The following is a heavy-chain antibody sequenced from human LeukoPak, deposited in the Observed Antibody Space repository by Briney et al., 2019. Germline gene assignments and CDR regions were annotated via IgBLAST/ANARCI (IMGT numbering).Heavy chain of an antibody. CDR2: IYYSGST. CDR1: GGSISSYY. J-gene: IGHJ5*02. D-gene: IGHD3-10*01. CDR3: ARDTGYYGSGSSDWFDP. V-gene: IGHV4-59*01. Sequence: SETLSLTCTVSGGSISSYYWSWIRQPPGKGLEWSGYIYYSGSTNYNPSLRSRVTISVDTSKNQFSLKLSSVTAADTAVYYCARDTGYYGSGSSDWFDPWGQGTLVTVSS.